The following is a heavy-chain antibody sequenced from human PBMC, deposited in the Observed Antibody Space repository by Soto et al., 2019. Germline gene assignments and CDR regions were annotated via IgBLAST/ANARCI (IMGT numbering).Heavy chain of an antibody. CDR1: GGTFSSYA. CDR2: IIPIFGTA. Sequence: QVQLVQSGAEVKKPGSSVKVSCKASGGTFSSYAISWVRQAPGQGLEWMGGIIPIFGTANYAQKFQGRVTITADESTSTAYMELSSLRSEDTAVYYCARDRGDYYDSSGYVGGFDPWGQGTLVTVSS. D-gene: IGHD3-22*01. CDR3: ARDRGDYYDSSGYVGGFDP. J-gene: IGHJ5*02. V-gene: IGHV1-69*01.